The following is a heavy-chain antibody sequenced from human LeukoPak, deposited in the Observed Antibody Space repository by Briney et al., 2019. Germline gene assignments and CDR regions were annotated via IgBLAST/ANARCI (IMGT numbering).Heavy chain of an antibody. V-gene: IGHV3-21*01. Sequence: TGGSLRLSCAASGFTFRSYNMNWVRQAPGKGLEWVSSISSSSSYIYYADSVKGRFTISRDNAENSLYLQMNSLRAEDTAVYYCARDFRPLGAFDIWGQGTMVTVSS. D-gene: IGHD7-27*01. J-gene: IGHJ3*02. CDR1: GFTFRSYN. CDR3: ARDFRPLGAFDI. CDR2: ISSSSSYI.